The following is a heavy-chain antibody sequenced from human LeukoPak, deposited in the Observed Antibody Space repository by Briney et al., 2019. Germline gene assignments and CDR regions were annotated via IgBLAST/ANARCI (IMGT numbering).Heavy chain of an antibody. D-gene: IGHD2/OR15-2a*01. CDR3: ARSNYDSTTFYYHLDL. Sequence: GGSLRLSCEASGFTFSTYIMTWVRQAPGKGLEWVSTIKAGAEATFYADSVKGRFTISRDNAKNTLSLQMNSLSAEDTAVYYCARSNYDSTTFYYHLDLWGQGTLVTVSS. CDR1: GFTFSTYI. CDR2: IKAGAEAT. J-gene: IGHJ5*02. V-gene: IGHV3-23*01.